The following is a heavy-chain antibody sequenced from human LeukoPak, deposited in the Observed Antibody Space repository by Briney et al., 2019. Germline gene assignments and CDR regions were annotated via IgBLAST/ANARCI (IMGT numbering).Heavy chain of an antibody. CDR3: ARRGLKTTFDY. Sequence: PSETLSLTCTVSGGSISSSSYYWGWIRQPPGKGLEWIGSIYYSGSTYYNPSLRSRVTISVDTSKNQFSLKLSSVTAADTAVYYCARRGLKTTFDYWGQGTLVTVSS. CDR1: GGSISSSSYY. J-gene: IGHJ4*02. D-gene: IGHD1-14*01. V-gene: IGHV4-39*07. CDR2: IYYSGST.